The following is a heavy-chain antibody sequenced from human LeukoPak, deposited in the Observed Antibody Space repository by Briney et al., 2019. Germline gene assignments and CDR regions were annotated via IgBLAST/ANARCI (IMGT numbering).Heavy chain of an antibody. Sequence: GRSQRLSRAASGFTFSSYALHWVRQAPGKGLEWVAVAAYDGSHKYYAESVKGRFTISRDNSKNTLYLQMNSLRPEDTAVYYCAIEHYYGSGIYFYSYYYSMDVWGKGTTVTVSS. CDR3: AIEHYYGSGIYFYSYYYSMDV. CDR1: GFTFSSYA. J-gene: IGHJ6*03. V-gene: IGHV3-30*04. D-gene: IGHD3-10*01. CDR2: AAYDGSHK.